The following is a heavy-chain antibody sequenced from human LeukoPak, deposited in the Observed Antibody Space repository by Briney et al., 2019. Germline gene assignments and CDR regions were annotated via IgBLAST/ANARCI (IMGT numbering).Heavy chain of an antibody. J-gene: IGHJ4*02. CDR3: PKGSSSSRPYYFDY. D-gene: IGHD6-6*01. V-gene: IGHV3-23*01. CDR1: GLTFSTYA. CDR2: ITGGGDDT. Sequence: PGGSLRLSCTASGLTFSTYAMSWVRQAPGKGLEWFSAITGGGDDTYYADSVKGRFTISRDNSKNTLYLQMNSLRVEDTAVYYCPKGSSSSRPYYFDYWGQGALVTVSS.